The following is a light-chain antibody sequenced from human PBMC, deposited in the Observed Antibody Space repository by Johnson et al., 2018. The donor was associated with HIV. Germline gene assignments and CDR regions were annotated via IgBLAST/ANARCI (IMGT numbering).Light chain of an antibody. CDR2: DNN. J-gene: IGLJ1*01. Sequence: QSVLTQPPSVSAAPGQKVTISCSGSSSNIGNNYVSWYQHLPGTAPKLLIYDNNKRPSGIPDRFSGSKSGTSATLGITGLQTGAEADYYCGTWDSSLSAGENVFGTGTKVTVL. V-gene: IGLV1-51*01. CDR3: GTWDSSLSAGENV. CDR1: SSNIGNNY.